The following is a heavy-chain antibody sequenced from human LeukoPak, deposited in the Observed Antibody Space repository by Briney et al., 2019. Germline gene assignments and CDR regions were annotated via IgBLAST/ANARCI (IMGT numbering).Heavy chain of an antibody. Sequence: ASAKVSCKASSYTFTSYGISWVRQAPGQGLEWMGWISAYNGNTNYAQKLQGRVTMTTDTSTSTAYMDLRSLRSDDTAVYYCARDYDILTGPSRQNAFDIWGQGTMVTVSS. CDR1: SYTFTSYG. CDR2: ISAYNGNT. D-gene: IGHD3-9*01. J-gene: IGHJ3*02. CDR3: ARDYDILTGPSRQNAFDI. V-gene: IGHV1-18*01.